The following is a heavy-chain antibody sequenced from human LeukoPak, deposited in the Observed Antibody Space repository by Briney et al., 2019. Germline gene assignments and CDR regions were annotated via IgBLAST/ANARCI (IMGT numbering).Heavy chain of an antibody. CDR2: ITSSGSTI. V-gene: IGHV3-48*03. Sequence: GGSLRLSCAASGFTFSSYEMNWVRQAPGKGLEWVSYITSSGSTIHYADSVKGRFTISRDNAKNSLYLQMNSLRAEDTAVYYCARVTFNYFDYWGQGTLVPVSS. CDR3: ARVTFNYFDY. CDR1: GFTFSSYE. J-gene: IGHJ4*02. D-gene: IGHD1-14*01.